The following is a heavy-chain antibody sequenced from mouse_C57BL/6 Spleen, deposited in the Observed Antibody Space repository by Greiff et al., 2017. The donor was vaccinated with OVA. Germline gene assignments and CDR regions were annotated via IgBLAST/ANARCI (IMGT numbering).Heavy chain of an antibody. D-gene: IGHD3-1*01. CDR2: IYPGDGDT. CDR3: ARSGLGPWYFDV. V-gene: IGHV1-80*01. CDR1: GYAFSSYW. J-gene: IGHJ1*03. Sequence: QVQLQQSGAELVKPGASVKISCKASGYAFSSYWMNWVKQRPGKGLEWIGQIYPGDGDTNYNGKFKGKATLTADKSSSTAYMQLSSLTSEDSAVYFCARSGLGPWYFDVWGTGTTVTVSS.